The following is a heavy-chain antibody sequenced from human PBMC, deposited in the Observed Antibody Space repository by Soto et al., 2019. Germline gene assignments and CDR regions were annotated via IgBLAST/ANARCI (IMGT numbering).Heavy chain of an antibody. CDR3: TTNSVTDFDYYGMEV. CDR2: IKTNIDGGRI. V-gene: IGHV3-15*01. Sequence: GGSMRVARQGGGFTICDGWRDCVGKATGKGLEWVYRIKTNIDGGRIDYAAPVKGRFTISRDDSKNTLYLQMNSLKTEDTGVYYCTTNSVTDFDYYGMEVCGLGTTVTVSS. CDR1: GFTICDGW. J-gene: IGHJ6*02. D-gene: IGHD2-21*02.